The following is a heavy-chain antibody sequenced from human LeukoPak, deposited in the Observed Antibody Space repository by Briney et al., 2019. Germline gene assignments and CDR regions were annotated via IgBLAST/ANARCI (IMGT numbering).Heavy chain of an antibody. CDR3: ARESYDSSGYSAYFDY. Sequence: GGSLRLSCAASGFTFSSYEMNWVRQAPGKGLEWVSYISSSGSTIYYADSVKGRFTISRDNAKNSLYLQMNSLRAEDTAVYYCARESYDSSGYSAYFDYWGQGTLVTVSS. V-gene: IGHV3-48*03. D-gene: IGHD3-22*01. J-gene: IGHJ4*02. CDR2: ISSSGSTI. CDR1: GFTFSSYE.